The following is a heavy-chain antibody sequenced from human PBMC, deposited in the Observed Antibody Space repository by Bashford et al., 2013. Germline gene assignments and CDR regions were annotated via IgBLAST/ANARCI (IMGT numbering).Heavy chain of an antibody. V-gene: IGHV5-10-1*01. J-gene: IGHJ4*02. Sequence: GESLKISCKGPANNFTHNWIGWVRQMPGKGLEWMGRIDPSDSYTNYSPSFQGHVTISVDKSISTAYLQWSSLKASDTAMYYCARRGGTSMATYYFDYWGRGTLVTVSS. CDR2: IDPSDSYT. CDR1: ANNFTHNW. D-gene: IGHD5-18*01. CDR3: ARRGGTSMATYYFDY.